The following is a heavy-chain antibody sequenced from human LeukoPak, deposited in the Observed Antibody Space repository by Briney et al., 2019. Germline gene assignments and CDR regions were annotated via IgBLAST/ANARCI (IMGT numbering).Heavy chain of an antibody. CDR2: ISGSGGST. Sequence: GGSLRLSCAASGFTFSSYAMSWVRQAPGKGLEWVSAISGSGGSTYYADSVKGRFSISRDNSKNTLDLQRNSLRAEDTAIYYCAKEPSCSGGSCYYFDYWGQGTLVTVSS. V-gene: IGHV3-23*01. CDR3: AKEPSCSGGSCYYFDY. CDR1: GFTFSSYA. D-gene: IGHD2-15*01. J-gene: IGHJ4*02.